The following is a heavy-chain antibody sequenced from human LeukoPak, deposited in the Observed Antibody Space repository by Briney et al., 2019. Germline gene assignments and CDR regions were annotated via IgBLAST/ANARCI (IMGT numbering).Heavy chain of an antibody. D-gene: IGHD6-13*01. CDR1: GYTFTGYY. Sequence: ASVKVSCKASGYTFTGYYMHWVRQAPGQGLEWMGWINPNSGGTNYAQKFQGRVTMTRDTSISTAYMELSRLRSDDTAVYYCARDSSSSWYSTEYYHYYMDVWGKGTTVTVS. CDR3: ARDSSSSWYSTEYYHYYMDV. V-gene: IGHV1-2*02. CDR2: INPNSGGT. J-gene: IGHJ6*03.